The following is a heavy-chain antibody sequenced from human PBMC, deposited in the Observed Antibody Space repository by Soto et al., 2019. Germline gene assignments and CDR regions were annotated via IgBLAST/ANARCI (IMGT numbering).Heavy chain of an antibody. D-gene: IGHD3-9*01. CDR1: GYSFTAYH. Sequence: ASVKVSCKASGYSFTAYHIHWVRQAPGQGLEWMGIINPSVGNTRYTQNFQGRVTMTRDTSTNSVYLELSSLRSDDTAVYYCAKSILTGHEYYYGMDVWGQGTTVTVSS. CDR2: INPSVGNT. CDR3: AKSILTGHEYYYGMDV. J-gene: IGHJ6*02. V-gene: IGHV1-46*01.